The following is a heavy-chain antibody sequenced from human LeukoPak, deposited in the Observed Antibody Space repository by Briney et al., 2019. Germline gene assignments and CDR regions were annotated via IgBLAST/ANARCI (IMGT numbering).Heavy chain of an antibody. D-gene: IGHD3-9*01. J-gene: IGHJ2*01. CDR1: GDTFIRYA. CDR3: ARAKVSGYPTYWYFDL. Sequence: ASVKVSCKASGDTFIRYALSWVRQAPGQGLEWMGGIFTVFGTTHYAKDLQGRVTITADKSTNTVYMELTSLRSEDTAIYYCARAKVSGYPTYWYFDLWGRGTLVTVSS. CDR2: IFTVFGTT. V-gene: IGHV1-69*06.